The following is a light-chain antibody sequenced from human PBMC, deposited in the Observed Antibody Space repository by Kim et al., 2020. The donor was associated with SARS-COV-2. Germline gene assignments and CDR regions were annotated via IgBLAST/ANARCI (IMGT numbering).Light chain of an antibody. J-gene: IGKJ4*01. V-gene: IGKV1-33*01. CDR1: EDISNY. CDR3: QQYDTLPLT. CDR2: VAS. Sequence: DIQMTQSQSSLSASVGDRVTITCQASEDISNYLNWYQQKPGKAPKLLIYVASNLETWVPSRFSGSGSGTDFTLTISSLQPEDIATYYCQQYDTLPLTFVGGTQVYIK.